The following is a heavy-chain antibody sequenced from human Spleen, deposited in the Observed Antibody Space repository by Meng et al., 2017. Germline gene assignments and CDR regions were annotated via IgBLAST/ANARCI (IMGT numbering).Heavy chain of an antibody. CDR3: ARGYSRGKYFQH. J-gene: IGHJ1*01. CDR1: GGSFSGYY. V-gene: IGHV4-34*01. Sequence: QVPLLMWGEGLVKPSGSLSLPCSLYGGSFSGYYWSWIRQPPGKGLEWIGEINHSGSTNYNPSLKSRVTISVDTSKNQFSLKLSSVTAADTAVYYCARGYSRGKYFQHWGQGTLVTVSS. D-gene: IGHD6-13*01. CDR2: INHSGST.